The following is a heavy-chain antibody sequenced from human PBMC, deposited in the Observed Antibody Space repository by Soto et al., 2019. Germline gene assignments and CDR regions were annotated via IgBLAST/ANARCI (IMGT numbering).Heavy chain of an antibody. CDR2: IIPIFGTA. CDR1: GGTFSSYA. D-gene: IGHD3-22*01. Sequence: SVKVSCKASGGTFSSYAISWVRQASGQGLEWMGGIIPIFGTANYAQKFQGRVTITADESTSTAYMELSSLRSEDTAVYYCARGSHYYDSSGYLAFDYWGQGTLVTVSS. CDR3: ARGSHYYDSSGYLAFDY. J-gene: IGHJ4*02. V-gene: IGHV1-69*13.